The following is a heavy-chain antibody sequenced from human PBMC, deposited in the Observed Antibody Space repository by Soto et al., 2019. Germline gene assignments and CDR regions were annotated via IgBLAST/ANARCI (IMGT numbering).Heavy chain of an antibody. V-gene: IGHV2-70*01. J-gene: IGHJ3*02. CDR2: IDWEDDK. CDR3: GRLPRGGRLDGYNFREAFDI. CDR1: GFSLSTSGMC. Sequence: SGPTLVNPTQTLTLTCTFSGFSLSTSGMCVSWIRQSPGKALEWLALIDWEDDKYYSTSLKTRLTISKDTSKNQVVLSVTNMDPVDTATYYCGRLPRGGRLDGYNFREAFDIWGQGTVVTVSS. D-gene: IGHD5-12*01.